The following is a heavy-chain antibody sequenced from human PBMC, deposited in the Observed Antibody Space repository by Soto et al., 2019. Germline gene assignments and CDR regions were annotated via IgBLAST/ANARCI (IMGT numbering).Heavy chain of an antibody. D-gene: IGHD2-15*01. CDR1: GFTFSNYA. V-gene: IGHV3-23*01. CDR3: AKAGCSGGTCYLYYFDY. J-gene: IGHJ4*02. CDR2: ISGRGGNT. Sequence: GGSLRLSCAASGFTFSNYAMGWVRQAPGRGLEWVSTISGRGGNTYYADSVKGRFTISRDNSRNTLYLQMDSLRVEDSAVYSCAKAGCSGGTCYLYYFDYWGQGALVTVSS.